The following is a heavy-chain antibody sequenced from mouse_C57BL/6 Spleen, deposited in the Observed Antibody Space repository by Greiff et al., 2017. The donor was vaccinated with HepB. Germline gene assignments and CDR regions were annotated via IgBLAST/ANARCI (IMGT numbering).Heavy chain of an antibody. J-gene: IGHJ2*01. CDR2: IDPEDGDT. Sequence: VQLKQSGAELVRPGASVKLSCTASGFNITDYYMHWVKQRPEQGLEWIGRIDPEDGDTEYAPKFQGKATMTADTSSNTAYLQLSSLTSEDTAVYYCTTWNGNYEGYYFDYWGQGTTLTVSS. D-gene: IGHD2-1*01. CDR3: TTWNGNYEGYYFDY. CDR1: GFNITDYY. V-gene: IGHV14-1*01.